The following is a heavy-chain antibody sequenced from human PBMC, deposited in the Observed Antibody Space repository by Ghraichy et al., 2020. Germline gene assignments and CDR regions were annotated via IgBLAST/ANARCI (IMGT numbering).Heavy chain of an antibody. CDR3: ARQRDSSGYNDAFDI. J-gene: IGHJ3*02. V-gene: IGHV5-51*01. D-gene: IGHD3-22*01. CDR1: GYSFTSYW. CDR2: IYPGDSDT. Sequence: GETLNISCKGSGYSFTSYWIGWVRQMPGKGLEWMGIIYPGDSDTRYSPSFQGQVTISADKSISTAYLQWSSLKASDTAMYYCARQRDSSGYNDAFDIWGQGTMVTVSS.